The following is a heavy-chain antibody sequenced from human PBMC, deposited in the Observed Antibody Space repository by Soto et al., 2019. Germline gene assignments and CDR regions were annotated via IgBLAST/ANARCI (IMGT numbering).Heavy chain of an antibody. Sequence: PGGSLRLSCAASGFTFGSYWMSWVRQAPGKGLEWVANIKQDGSEKYYVDSVKGRFTISRDNAKNSLYLQMNSLRAEDTAVYYCARDLGFWSVYVPSHAFDIWGQGTMVTVSS. CDR2: IKQDGSEK. CDR1: GFTFGSYW. D-gene: IGHD3-3*01. CDR3: ARDLGFWSVYVPSHAFDI. J-gene: IGHJ3*02. V-gene: IGHV3-7*05.